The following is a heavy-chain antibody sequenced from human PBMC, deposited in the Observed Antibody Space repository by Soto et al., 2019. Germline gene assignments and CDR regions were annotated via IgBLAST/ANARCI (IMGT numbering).Heavy chain of an antibody. Sequence: PGGSLRLSCAGSGFTFNNFWMHWVRQAPGKGLVWVARINTDGSVTSHADSVKGRFTISRDNAKSTLYLQMNSLRAGDSARYYCARQTGLGATNYWGRGTLVTVSS. CDR1: GFTFNNFW. CDR3: ARQTGLGATNY. D-gene: IGHD1-26*01. J-gene: IGHJ4*02. CDR2: INTDGSVT. V-gene: IGHV3-74*01.